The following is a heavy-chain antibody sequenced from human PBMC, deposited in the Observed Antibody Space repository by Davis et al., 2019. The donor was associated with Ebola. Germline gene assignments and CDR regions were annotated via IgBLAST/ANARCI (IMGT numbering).Heavy chain of an antibody. D-gene: IGHD5-18*01. CDR1: GFTFSSYN. CDR2: ISSSSSTI. J-gene: IGHJ3*02. Sequence: GESLKISCAASGFTFSSYNMNWVRQAPGKGLEWVSYISSSSSTIYYADSVKGRFTISRDNAKNSRYLQMNSLRDEDTAVYYCARDPDTAMASDAFDIWGQGTMVTVSS. CDR3: ARDPDTAMASDAFDI. V-gene: IGHV3-48*02.